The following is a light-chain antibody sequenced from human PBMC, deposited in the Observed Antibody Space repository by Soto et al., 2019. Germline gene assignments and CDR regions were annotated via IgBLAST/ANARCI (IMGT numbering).Light chain of an antibody. V-gene: IGKV4-1*01. CDR3: QQYYSTPTWT. Sequence: DIVMTQSPDSLAVSLGERATINCKSSQSVLFRSNNKNYLAWYQQKPGQPPKLLIYWASTRESGVPDRFSGSGSGTDFTLTISSLQAEDVAVYYCQQYYSTPTWTF. J-gene: IGKJ1*01. CDR1: QSVLFRSNNKNY. CDR2: WAS.